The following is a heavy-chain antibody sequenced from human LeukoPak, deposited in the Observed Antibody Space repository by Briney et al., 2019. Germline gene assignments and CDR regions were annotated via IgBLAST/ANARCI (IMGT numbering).Heavy chain of an antibody. CDR3: ARVITGIDY. Sequence: GGSLRLSCAASGFTFDDYAMHWVRQAPGKGLEWISSISWNSGTIGYADSVEGRFTISRDNAKNSLYLQMNSLRAEDTAVYYCARVITGIDYWGQGTLVTVSS. CDR2: ISWNSGTI. J-gene: IGHJ4*02. D-gene: IGHD3-16*01. CDR1: GFTFDDYA. V-gene: IGHV3-9*01.